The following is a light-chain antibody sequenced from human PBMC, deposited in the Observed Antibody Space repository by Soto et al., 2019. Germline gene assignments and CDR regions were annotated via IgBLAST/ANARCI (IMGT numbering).Light chain of an antibody. CDR1: QSLLYSNGNNY. V-gene: IGKV2-28*01. CDR2: LAS. Sequence: DIVMTQSPLSLPVTPGEPASISCRSSQSLLYSNGNNYLDWYVQKPGQSPQLLIYLASSRASGVPDRFSGSGSGTDFTLKISRVEAEDVGVYYCMQPLQTPYTFCQGTKLEIK. CDR3: MQPLQTPYT. J-gene: IGKJ2*01.